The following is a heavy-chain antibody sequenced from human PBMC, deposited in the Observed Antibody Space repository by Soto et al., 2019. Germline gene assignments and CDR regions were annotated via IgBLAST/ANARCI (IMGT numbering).Heavy chain of an antibody. V-gene: IGHV3-23*01. CDR2: ISGSGGST. CDR3: AKDPKYSGQLVRWFDP. J-gene: IGHJ5*02. Sequence: HPGGSLRLSCAASGFTFSSYAMSWVRQAPGKGLEWVSAISGSGGSTYYADSVKGRFTISRDNSKNTLYLQMNSLRAEDTAVYYCAKDPKYSGQLVRWFDPWGQGTLVTVSS. D-gene: IGHD6-6*01. CDR1: GFTFSSYA.